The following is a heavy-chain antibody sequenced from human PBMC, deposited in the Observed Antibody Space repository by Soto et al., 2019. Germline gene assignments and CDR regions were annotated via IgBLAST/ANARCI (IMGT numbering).Heavy chain of an antibody. Sequence: GESLKISCKGSGYSFTSYWISWVRQMPGKGLEWMGRIDPSDSYTNYSPSFQGHVTISADKSISTAYLQWSSLKASDTAMYYCARPEGYCSGGSCHGDDYYYGMDVWGQGTTVTVS. J-gene: IGHJ6*02. V-gene: IGHV5-10-1*01. CDR3: ARPEGYCSGGSCHGDDYYYGMDV. CDR2: IDPSDSYT. D-gene: IGHD2-15*01. CDR1: GYSFTSYW.